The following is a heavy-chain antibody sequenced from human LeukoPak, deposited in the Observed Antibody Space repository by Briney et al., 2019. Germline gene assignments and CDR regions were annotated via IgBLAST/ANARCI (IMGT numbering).Heavy chain of an antibody. CDR3: AREAPSQRGMATITSSY. V-gene: IGHV4-61*02. J-gene: IGHJ4*02. Sequence: PSQTLSLTCTVSGGSISSGSYYWSWIRQPAGKGLEWIGRIYTSGSTNYNPSLKSRVTISVDTSKNQFSLKLSSVTAADTAVYYCAREAPSQRGMATITSSYWGQGTLVTVSS. D-gene: IGHD5-24*01. CDR1: GGSISSGSYY. CDR2: IYTSGST.